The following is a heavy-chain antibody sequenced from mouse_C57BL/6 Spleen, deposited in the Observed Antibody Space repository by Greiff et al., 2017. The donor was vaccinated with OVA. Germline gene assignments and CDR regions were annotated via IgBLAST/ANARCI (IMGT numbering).Heavy chain of an antibody. V-gene: IGHV1-81*01. D-gene: IGHD2-5*01. J-gene: IGHJ3*01. Sequence: QVQLKESGAELARPGASVKLSCKASGYTFTSYGISWVKQRTGQGLEWIGEIYPRSGNTYYNEKFKGKATLTADKSSSTAYMELRSLTSEDSAVYFCARFGDYSNPFAYWGQGTLVTVSA. CDR1: GYTFTSYG. CDR2: IYPRSGNT. CDR3: ARFGDYSNPFAY.